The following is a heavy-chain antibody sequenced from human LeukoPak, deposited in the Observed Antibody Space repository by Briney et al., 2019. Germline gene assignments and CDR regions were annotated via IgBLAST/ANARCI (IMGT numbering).Heavy chain of an antibody. D-gene: IGHD3-22*01. CDR1: GFTVSSNY. V-gene: IGHV3-66*01. CDR2: IYSGGST. J-gene: IGHJ4*02. Sequence: GGSLRLSCAASGFTVSSNYMSWVRQAPGKGLEWVSVIYSGGSTYYADSVKGRFTISRDNSKNTLYLQMNSLRAKDTAVYYCARVQYYYDSSGYYFDYWGQGTLVTVSS. CDR3: ARVQYYYDSSGYYFDY.